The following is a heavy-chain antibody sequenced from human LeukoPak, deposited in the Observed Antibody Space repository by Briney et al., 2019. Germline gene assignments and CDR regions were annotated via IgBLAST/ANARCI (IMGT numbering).Heavy chain of an antibody. CDR2: ISDSGGST. V-gene: IGHV3-23*01. CDR1: GFTFSSYA. D-gene: IGHD3-16*01. J-gene: IGHJ3*02. Sequence: PGGSLRLSCAASGFTFSSYAMTWVRQAPGKGLEWVSAISDSGGSTYYADSVKGRFTISRDNAKNSLYLQMNSLRAEDTAVYYCARDNGGRGAFDIWGQGTMVTVSS. CDR3: ARDNGGRGAFDI.